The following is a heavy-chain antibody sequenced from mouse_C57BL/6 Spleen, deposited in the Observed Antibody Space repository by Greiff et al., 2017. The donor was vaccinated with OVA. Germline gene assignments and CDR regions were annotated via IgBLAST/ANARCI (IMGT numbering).Heavy chain of an antibody. Sequence: VHVKQSGPVLVKPGASVKMSCKASGYTFTDYYMNWVKQSHGKSLEWIGVINPYNGGTSYNQKFKGKATLTVDKSSSTAYMELNSLTSEDSAVYYCARGYGNYLAWFAYWGQGTLVTVSA. J-gene: IGHJ3*01. CDR2: INPYNGGT. D-gene: IGHD2-10*02. CDR3: ARGYGNYLAWFAY. V-gene: IGHV1-19*01. CDR1: GYTFTDYY.